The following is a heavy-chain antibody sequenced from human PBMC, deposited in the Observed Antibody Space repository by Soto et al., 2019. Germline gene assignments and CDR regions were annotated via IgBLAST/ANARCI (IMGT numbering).Heavy chain of an antibody. V-gene: IGHV3-23*01. CDR1: GFTFSSYA. J-gene: IGHJ4*02. CDR2: ISGSGGST. D-gene: IGHD6-19*01. CDR3: AKDYYPQWLVQGDFDY. Sequence: PGGSLRLSCAASGFTFSSYAMSWVRQAPGKGLEWVSAISGSGGSTYYADSVKGRFTISRDNSKNTLYLQMNSLRAEDTAVYYCAKDYYPQWLVQGDFDYWGQGTLVTVSS.